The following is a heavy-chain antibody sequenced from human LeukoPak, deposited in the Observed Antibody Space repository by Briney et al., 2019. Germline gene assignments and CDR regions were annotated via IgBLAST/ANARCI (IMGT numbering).Heavy chain of an antibody. J-gene: IGHJ4*02. CDR1: GFTFSTYD. V-gene: IGHV3-23*01. CDR2: LSGGGGST. Sequence: GGSLRLSCAASGFTFSTYDMSWVRQPPGKGLEWVSGLSGGGGSTYYADSVKGRFTISRDNSKNTLYLQVNSLRAEDTAVYYCAKVSSDWYYFDYWGQGTLVTVSS. CDR3: AKVSSDWYYFDY. D-gene: IGHD6-19*01.